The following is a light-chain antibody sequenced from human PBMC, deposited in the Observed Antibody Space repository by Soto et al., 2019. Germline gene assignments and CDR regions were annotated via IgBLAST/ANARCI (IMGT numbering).Light chain of an antibody. V-gene: IGKV3-15*01. CDR3: QRYNTWPLT. CDR1: QGIGST. Sequence: ELVLTQSPRPLSLSLGERATIXCRASQGIGSTLAWYQQKPGQTPRLLIYGASTRATGVPARFSGSGSGTEFTLTINSLQSEDFAVYYCQRYNTWPLTFGGGTKVDIK. J-gene: IGKJ4*01. CDR2: GAS.